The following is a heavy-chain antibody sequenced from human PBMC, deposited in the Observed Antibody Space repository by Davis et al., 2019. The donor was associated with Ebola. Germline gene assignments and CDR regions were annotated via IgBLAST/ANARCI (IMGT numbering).Heavy chain of an antibody. D-gene: IGHD2-2*01. Sequence: SETLSLTCTVSGASISSSPYFWGWVRQPPGKGLEWIGSISSDGATYNNPPLQSQFTMSLDTSKNQFSLTVTSVTAADTAMYYCARLTSPWGQGILVTVSS. CDR3: ARLTSP. CDR1: GASISSSPYF. CDR2: ISSDGAT. J-gene: IGHJ5*02. V-gene: IGHV4-39*01.